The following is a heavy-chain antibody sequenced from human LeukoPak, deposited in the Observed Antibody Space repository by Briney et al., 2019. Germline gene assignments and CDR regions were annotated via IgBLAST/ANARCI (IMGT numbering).Heavy chain of an antibody. CDR1: GGTFNNSV. D-gene: IGHD4-17*01. CDR3: ARSYGDYEGGLFDY. J-gene: IGHJ4*02. Sequence: SVKVSCKASGGTFNNSVINWVRQAPGQGLEWMGGIIPMFGTAIYAQKFQGRVTTTADESTSTAYMELSSLRSEDTAVYYCARSYGDYEGGLFDYWGQGTLVTVSS. V-gene: IGHV1-69*13. CDR2: IIPMFGTA.